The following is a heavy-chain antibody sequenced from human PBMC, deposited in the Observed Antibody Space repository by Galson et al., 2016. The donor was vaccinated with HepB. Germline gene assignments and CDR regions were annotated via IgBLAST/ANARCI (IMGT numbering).Heavy chain of an antibody. D-gene: IGHD3-16*01. CDR2: IRGNGDST. J-gene: IGHJ4*02. V-gene: IGHV3-23*01. CDR3: AKGGMLIPRFDY. Sequence: SLRLSCAASGFTLSTYAMSWVRQAPGKGLEWLSTIRGNGDSTSYADSVQGRFTISRDSSQNTVYLQMNSLIAGDTAVYYCAKGGMLIPRFDYWGQGTLVTVSS. CDR1: GFTLSTYA.